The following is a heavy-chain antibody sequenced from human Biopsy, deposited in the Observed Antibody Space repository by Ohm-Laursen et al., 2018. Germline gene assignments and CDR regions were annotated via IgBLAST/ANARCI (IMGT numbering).Heavy chain of an antibody. V-gene: IGHV1-69*13. CDR3: ARGPHSGSHSCFDY. J-gene: IGHJ4*02. CDR2: IIPMFGTA. D-gene: IGHD1-26*01. CDR1: GGTFSNYG. Sequence: ASVKVSCKAPGGTFSNYGVNWVRQAPGQGLEWMGGIIPMFGTANYAQMLQGRVTISADESTSTSYMELSSLTTEDTAIYYCARGPHSGSHSCFDYWGRGTLVTVSS.